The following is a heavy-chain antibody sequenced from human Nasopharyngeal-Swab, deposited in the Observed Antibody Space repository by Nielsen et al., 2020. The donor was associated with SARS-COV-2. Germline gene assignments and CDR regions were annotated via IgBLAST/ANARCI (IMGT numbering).Heavy chain of an antibody. CDR2: IYSGGST. CDR1: GFTVSSNY. CDR3: ARRDY. Sequence: GESLKISCAASGFTVSSNYMSWVRQAPGKGLEWVSVIYSGGSTYYADSVKGRFTISRDNSKNTLHLQMNSLRAEDTAVYYCARRDYWGQGTLVTVSS. J-gene: IGHJ4*02. V-gene: IGHV3-53*01.